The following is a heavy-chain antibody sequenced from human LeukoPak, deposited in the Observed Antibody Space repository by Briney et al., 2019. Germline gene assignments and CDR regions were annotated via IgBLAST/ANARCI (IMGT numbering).Heavy chain of an antibody. CDR2: INPSRGDT. D-gene: IGHD3-3*01. V-gene: IGHV1-2*02. CDR1: GYSFTDYH. CDR3: ARGDYSNGYPYQIDS. J-gene: IGHJ5*01. Sequence: GASVKVSCKASGYSFTDYHINWVRQAPGQGLEWMGWINPSRGDTRYAQKFQDRVTMTRDTPITTAFLDLSSLTSDDTAVYYCARGDYSNGYPYQIDSWGQGTLVTISS.